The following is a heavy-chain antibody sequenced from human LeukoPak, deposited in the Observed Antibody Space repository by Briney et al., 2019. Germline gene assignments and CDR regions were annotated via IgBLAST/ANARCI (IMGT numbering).Heavy chain of an antibody. J-gene: IGHJ5*02. CDR2: IYYSGST. CDR1: GGSISSYC. CDR3: ARVWGYCSGGSCYRASNWFDP. V-gene: IGHV4-59*12. D-gene: IGHD2-15*01. Sequence: SETLSLTCTVSGGSISSYCWSWIRQPPGKGLEWIGYIYYSGSTYYNPSLKSRVTISVDTSKNQFSLKLSSVTAADTAVYYCARVWGYCSGGSCYRASNWFDPWGQGTLVTVSS.